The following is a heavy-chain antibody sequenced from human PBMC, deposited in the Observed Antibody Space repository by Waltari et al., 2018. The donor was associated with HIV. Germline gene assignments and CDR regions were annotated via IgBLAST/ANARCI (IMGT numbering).Heavy chain of an antibody. V-gene: IGHV3-15*01. CDR2: IKSKTDGGTT. Sequence: EVQLVESGGGLVKPGGSLRLSGAACGFPFSHAWMSWVRQAPGKGLEWVGRIKSKTDGGTTDYAAPVKGRFTISRDDSKNTLYLQMNSLKTEDTAVYYCTTLVLLGVGMDVWGQGTTVTVSS. J-gene: IGHJ6*02. D-gene: IGHD3-10*01. CDR3: TTLVLLGVGMDV. CDR1: GFPFSHAW.